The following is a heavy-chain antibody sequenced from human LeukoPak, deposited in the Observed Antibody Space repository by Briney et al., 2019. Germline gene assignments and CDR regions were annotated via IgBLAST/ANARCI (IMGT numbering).Heavy chain of an antibody. J-gene: IGHJ4*02. Sequence: ASVKVSFKVSGYTLTELSMHWVRQAPGKGLEWMGGFDPEDGETIYAQKFQGRVTMTEDTSTDTAYMELSSLRSEDTAVYYCAISITPPDSSGYVDYWGQGTLVTVSS. CDR1: GYTLTELS. CDR2: FDPEDGET. D-gene: IGHD3-22*01. V-gene: IGHV1-24*01. CDR3: AISITPPDSSGYVDY.